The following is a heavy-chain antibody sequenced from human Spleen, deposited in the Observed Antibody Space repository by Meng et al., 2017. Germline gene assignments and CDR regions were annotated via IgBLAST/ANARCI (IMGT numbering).Heavy chain of an antibody. D-gene: IGHD6-25*01. J-gene: IGHJ4*02. CDR2: INPKSGDT. CDR1: GYTFPDYW. Sequence: QVQLVQAGAEGKKPGASGKVSCKASGYTFPDYWLHWVRRAPGQGLEWMGRINPKSGDTHYAQKFQARVTMTGDTSISTAYMELSGLRSDDTAMYYCARDEDISAAGKLFGDYWGQGTLVTVSS. CDR3: ARDEDISAAGKLFGDY. V-gene: IGHV1-2*06.